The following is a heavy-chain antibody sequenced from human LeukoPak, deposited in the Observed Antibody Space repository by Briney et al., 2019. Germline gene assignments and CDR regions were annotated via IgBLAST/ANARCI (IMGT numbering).Heavy chain of an antibody. J-gene: IGHJ4*02. V-gene: IGHV1-18*01. CDR2: ISAYNGNT. D-gene: IGHD6-13*01. CDR3: ARVDSSSSHRDFDY. CDR1: GYTFTSYG. Sequence: ASVKVSCKASGYTFTSYGISLVRQAPGQGLEWMGWISAYNGNTNYAQKLQGRVTMTTDTSTSTAYMELRSLRSDDTAVYYCARVDSSSSHRDFDYWGQGTLVTVSS.